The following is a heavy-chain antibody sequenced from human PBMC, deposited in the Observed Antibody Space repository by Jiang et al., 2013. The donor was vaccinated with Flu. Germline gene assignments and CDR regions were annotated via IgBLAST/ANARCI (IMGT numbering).Heavy chain of an antibody. CDR3: ARQTDYYGSGSPEYYFDY. CDR1: GGSISSYY. D-gene: IGHD3-10*01. Sequence: VKPSETLSLTCTVSGGSISSYYWSWIRQPPGKGLEWIGYIYYSGSTNYNPSLKSRVTISVDTSKNQFSLKLSSVTAADTAVYYCARQTDYYGSGSPEYYFDYWGQGTLVTVSS. J-gene: IGHJ4*02. CDR2: IYYSGST. V-gene: IGHV4-59*13.